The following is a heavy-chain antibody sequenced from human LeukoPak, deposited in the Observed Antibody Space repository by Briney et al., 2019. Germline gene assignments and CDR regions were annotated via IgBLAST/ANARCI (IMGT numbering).Heavy chain of an antibody. D-gene: IGHD2-8*01. Sequence: GGSLRLSCAASGFTFSSYSMNWVRQAPGKGLEWVSYISSSSSTIYYADSVKGRFTISRDNSKNTLYLQMNSLRAEDTAVYYCAKALWAGRYCTNGACYNFFDYWGQGTLVTVSS. CDR2: ISSSSSTI. J-gene: IGHJ4*02. CDR3: AKALWAGRYCTNGACYNFFDY. V-gene: IGHV3-48*01. CDR1: GFTFSSYS.